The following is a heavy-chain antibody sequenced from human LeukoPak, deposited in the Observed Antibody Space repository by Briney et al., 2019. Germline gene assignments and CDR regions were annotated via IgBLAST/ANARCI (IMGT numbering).Heavy chain of an antibody. Sequence: GGSLRLSCAASGFTFSSYAMSWVRQAPGKGLEWVSAISGSGGSTYYADFVKGRFTTSRDDSKNTLYLQMNSLRAEDSAVYYCARASGSFDYWGQGTLVTVSS. D-gene: IGHD1-26*01. CDR2: ISGSGGST. CDR3: ARASGSFDY. V-gene: IGHV3-23*01. J-gene: IGHJ4*02. CDR1: GFTFSSYA.